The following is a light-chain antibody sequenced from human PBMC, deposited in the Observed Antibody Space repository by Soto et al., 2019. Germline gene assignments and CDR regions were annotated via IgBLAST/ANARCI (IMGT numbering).Light chain of an antibody. CDR2: DVS. V-gene: IGKV1-5*01. J-gene: IGKJ4*01. CDR3: QQHFSYPLP. Sequence: DIQMTQSPSTLSASVGDRVIITCRASQSLGTWLAWYQQKPGTAPVLLIYDVSRLESGVPSRFSGRGSGTEFTLTISSLQPDDFATYYCQQHFSYPLPFGGGTKVDIK. CDR1: QSLGTW.